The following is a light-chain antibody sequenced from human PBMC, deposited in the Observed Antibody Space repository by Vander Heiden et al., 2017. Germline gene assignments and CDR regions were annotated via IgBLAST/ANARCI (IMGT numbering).Light chain of an antibody. Sequence: QSVMTQPPSAPGTPGQRVKLSCSGSSSNIGSNYVHWYQQLPGTAPKHLIDRNNQRPSGVPDRFSGSKSGTSASLAISGLRSEDEADYYCSAWDDRLSDNVFGTGTKVTVL. J-gene: IGLJ1*01. V-gene: IGLV1-47*01. CDR2: RNN. CDR1: SSNIGSNY. CDR3: SAWDDRLSDNV.